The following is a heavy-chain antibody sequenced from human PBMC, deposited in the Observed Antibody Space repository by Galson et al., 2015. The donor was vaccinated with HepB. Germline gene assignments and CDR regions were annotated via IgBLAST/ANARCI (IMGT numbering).Heavy chain of an antibody. CDR2: INPSGGST. Sequence: SVKVSCKASGYTFTSYYMHWVRQAPGQGLECMGIINPSGGSTSYAQKFQGRVTMTRDTSTSTVYMELSSLRSEDTAVYYCARDPPHYYGSGRQGYFQHWGQGTLVTVSS. CDR1: GYTFTSYY. CDR3: ARDPPHYYGSGRQGYFQH. J-gene: IGHJ1*01. V-gene: IGHV1-46*03. D-gene: IGHD3-10*01.